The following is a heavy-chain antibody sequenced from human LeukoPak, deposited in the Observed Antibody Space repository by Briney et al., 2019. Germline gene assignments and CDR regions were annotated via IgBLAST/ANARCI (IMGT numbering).Heavy chain of an antibody. D-gene: IGHD4-17*01. Sequence: GGSLRLSCAASGFTFSSYAMSWVRQAPGKGLEWVSAISGSGGSAYYADSVKGRFTISRDNSKNTLYLQMNSLRAEDTAVYYCAKPYGDYVEYYFDYWGQGTLVTVSS. CDR2: ISGSGGSA. V-gene: IGHV3-23*01. J-gene: IGHJ4*02. CDR1: GFTFSSYA. CDR3: AKPYGDYVEYYFDY.